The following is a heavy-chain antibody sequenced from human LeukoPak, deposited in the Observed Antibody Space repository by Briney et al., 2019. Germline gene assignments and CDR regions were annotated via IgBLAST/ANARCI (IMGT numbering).Heavy chain of an antibody. CDR3: ARLKATVSIHAYFDS. J-gene: IGHJ4*02. V-gene: IGHV4-59*01. CDR2: IDHGGST. CDR1: GGSFSGYY. Sequence: SETLSLTCAVYGGSFSGYYRSWIRQPPGKGLEWIGYIDHGGSTNYNPSLRSRVSISSDTSKIQFSLELTSVTAADTAVYYCARLKATVSIHAYFDSWGQGTLVTVSS. D-gene: IGHD4-17*01.